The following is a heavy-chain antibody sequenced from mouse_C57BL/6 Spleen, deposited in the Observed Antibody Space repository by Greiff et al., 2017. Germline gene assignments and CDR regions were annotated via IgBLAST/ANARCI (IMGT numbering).Heavy chain of an antibody. D-gene: IGHD1-1*01. CDR1: GYTFTDYY. V-gene: IGHV1-19*01. CDR2: INPYNGGT. CDR3: AREITTVPYAMDY. J-gene: IGHJ4*01. Sequence: EVQLVESGPVLVKPGASVKMSCKASGYTFTDYYMNWVKQSHGKSLEWIGVINPYNGGTSYNQKFKGKATLTVDKSSSTAYMELNSLTSEDSAVYYCAREITTVPYAMDYWGQGTSVTVSS.